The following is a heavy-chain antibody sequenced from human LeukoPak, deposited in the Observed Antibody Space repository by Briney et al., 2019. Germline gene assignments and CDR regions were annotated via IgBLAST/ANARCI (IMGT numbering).Heavy chain of an antibody. Sequence: PGGSLTRACDASGFTFSSYAMIWVRQAPGKGLEWVSAISGSGGGTQYADSVTGRFTISRDNSKHTLYLQMNSLRAEDTAVYYGAKGPLIEVAGTTWDYWGQGTLVTVSS. V-gene: IGHV3-23*01. D-gene: IGHD6-19*01. CDR3: AKGPLIEVAGTTWDY. J-gene: IGHJ4*02. CDR1: GFTFSSYA. CDR2: ISGSGGGT.